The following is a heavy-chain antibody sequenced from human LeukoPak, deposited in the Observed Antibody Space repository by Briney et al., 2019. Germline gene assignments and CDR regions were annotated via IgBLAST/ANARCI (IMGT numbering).Heavy chain of an antibody. CDR3: ARTYYDFWSGYYDRYYYGMDV. J-gene: IGHJ6*02. CDR1: GFTFSSYS. V-gene: IGHV3-48*02. CDR2: ISSSSSTI. D-gene: IGHD3-3*01. Sequence: GGSLRLSCAASGFTFSSYSMNWVRQAPGKGLEWVSYISSSSSTIYYADSVKGRFTISRDNAKNSLYLQMNSLRDEDTAVYYCARTYYDFWSGYYDRYYYGMDVWGQGTTVTVSS.